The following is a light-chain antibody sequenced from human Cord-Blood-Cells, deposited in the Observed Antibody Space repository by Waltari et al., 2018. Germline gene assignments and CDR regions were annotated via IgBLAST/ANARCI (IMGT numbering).Light chain of an antibody. Sequence: VSTQSRGALSLSPGERATPSGRASQGVSSSYLAWYQQKPGQAPRLLIYGASSRATGIPDRFSGSGSGTDFTLTISRLEPEDFAVYYCQQYGSSPPYTFGQGTKLEIK. J-gene: IGKJ2*01. CDR2: GAS. CDR1: QGVSSSY. V-gene: IGKV3-20*01. CDR3: QQYGSSPPYT.